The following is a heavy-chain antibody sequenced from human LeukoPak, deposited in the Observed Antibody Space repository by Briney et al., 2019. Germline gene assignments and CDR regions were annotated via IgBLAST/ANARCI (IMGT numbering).Heavy chain of an antibody. CDR1: GFTFSNNC. J-gene: IGHJ5*02. Sequence: GGSLRLSCAASGFTFSNNCMMWVRQAPGKGLEWVSSITGGGVAYYVDSVKGRFTVSRDNSKNTLYLQINSLTAEDTAFYYCAKGRGTGAVDWFDPWGQGTLVTVSS. D-gene: IGHD3/OR15-3a*01. CDR2: ITGGGVA. CDR3: AKGRGTGAVDWFDP. V-gene: IGHV3-23*01.